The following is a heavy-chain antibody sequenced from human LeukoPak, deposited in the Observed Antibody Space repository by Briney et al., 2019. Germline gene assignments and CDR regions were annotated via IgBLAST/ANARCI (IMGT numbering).Heavy chain of an antibody. D-gene: IGHD3-10*01. CDR1: GGTFSSYA. V-gene: IGHV1-69*13. CDR2: IIPIFGTA. J-gene: IGHJ4*02. CDR3: ALSLSYYFDY. Sequence: ASVKVSCKASGGTFSSYAISWVRQAPGQGLEWMGGIIPIFGTANYAQKFQGRVTITADESTSTAYMELSSLRSEDTAVYYCALSLSYYFDYWGQGTLVTVSS.